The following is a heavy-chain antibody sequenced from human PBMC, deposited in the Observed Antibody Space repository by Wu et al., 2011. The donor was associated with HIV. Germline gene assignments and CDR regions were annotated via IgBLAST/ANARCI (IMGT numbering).Heavy chain of an antibody. Sequence: QVQLVQSGAEVKKPGSSVKVSCKASGGTFSSYAITWVRQAPGQGLEWMGRIIPLFGTANYAQKFQGRVTITADESTSTAYMELSSLRSEDTAVYYCARETVTTPGLYYYYYYMDVWGKGTTVTVSS. J-gene: IGHJ6*03. D-gene: IGHD4-11*01. V-gene: IGHV1-69*18. CDR1: GGTFSSYA. CDR2: IIPLFGTA. CDR3: ARETVTTPGLYYYYYYMDV.